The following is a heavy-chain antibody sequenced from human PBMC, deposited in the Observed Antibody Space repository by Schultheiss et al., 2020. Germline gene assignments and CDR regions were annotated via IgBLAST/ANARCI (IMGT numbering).Heavy chain of an antibody. CDR2: IWYDGSNK. CDR1: GFTFSTYA. J-gene: IGHJ6*02. CDR3: ARGPTNYYYGMDV. V-gene: IGHV3-33*08. Sequence: GGSLRLSCAASGFTFSTYAMHWVRQAPGKGLEWVAVIWYDGSNKYYADSVKGRFTISRDNSKNTLYLQMNSLRAEDTAVYYCARGPTNYYYGMDVWGQGTTVTVSS.